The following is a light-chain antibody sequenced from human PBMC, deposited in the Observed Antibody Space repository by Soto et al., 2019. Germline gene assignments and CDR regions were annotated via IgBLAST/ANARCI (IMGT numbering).Light chain of an antibody. Sequence: DIQLTQSPSFLSASVGDRVTITCRASRGISSYLAWYQQKPGKAPKLLIYAASTLQSGVPSRFSGSGSGTEVTLTISSLQPEDVATYYCQQLNGYPLTFGPGTKVDIK. V-gene: IGKV1-9*01. CDR2: AAS. CDR3: QQLNGYPLT. CDR1: RGISSY. J-gene: IGKJ3*01.